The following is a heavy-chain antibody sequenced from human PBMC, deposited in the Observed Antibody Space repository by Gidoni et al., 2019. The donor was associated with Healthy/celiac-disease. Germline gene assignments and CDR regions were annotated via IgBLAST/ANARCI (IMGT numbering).Heavy chain of an antibody. CDR2: ISWNSGSI. V-gene: IGHV3-9*01. CDR1: GFTFDDYA. CDR3: AKDIGSGWYYY. Sequence: EVQLVESGGGLVQPGRSLRLSCADSGFTFDDYAMHWVRQAPGKGLEWVSGISWNSGSIGYADSVKGRFTISRDNAKNSLYLQMNSLRAEDTALYYCAKDIGSGWYYYWGQGTLVTVSS. D-gene: IGHD6-19*01. J-gene: IGHJ4*02.